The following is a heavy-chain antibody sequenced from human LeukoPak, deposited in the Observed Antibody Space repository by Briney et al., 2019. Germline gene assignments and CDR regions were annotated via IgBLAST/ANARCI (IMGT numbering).Heavy chain of an antibody. V-gene: IGHV4-59*11. CDR2: IFYSGST. J-gene: IGHJ4*02. Sequence: SETLSLTCTVSGGSINSHYWSWIRQPPGKGLEWIGYIFYSGSTKYNPSLKSRVTISVDRSKNQFSLKLSSVTAADTAVYYCARLPRRRTPFDYWGQGTLVTVSS. D-gene: IGHD1-14*01. CDR3: ARLPRRRTPFDY. CDR1: GGSINSHY.